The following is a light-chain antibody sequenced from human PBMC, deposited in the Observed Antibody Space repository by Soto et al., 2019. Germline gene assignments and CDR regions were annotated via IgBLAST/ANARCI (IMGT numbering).Light chain of an antibody. CDR3: QQRSSWQVT. V-gene: IGKV3D-11*02. CDR2: DAS. CDR1: QSINTY. J-gene: IGKJ5*01. Sequence: ENVLTQSPATLSSSPGEGDTLSCRASQSINTYLAWYQQKPGQAPRLLIYDASKRATGIPARFSGSGSGTNFTLTISSLEPEDFAVYYCQQRSSWQVTFGQGTRLEIK.